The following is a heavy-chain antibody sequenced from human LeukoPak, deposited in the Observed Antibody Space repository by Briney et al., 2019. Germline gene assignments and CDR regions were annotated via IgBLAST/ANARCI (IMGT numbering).Heavy chain of an antibody. CDR2: INHSGST. J-gene: IGHJ4*02. D-gene: IGHD4-17*01. CDR3: AKPRPPWSTVTPFEY. CDR1: GGSFSGYY. V-gene: IGHV4-34*01. Sequence: KTSETLSLTCAVYGGSFSGYYWSWIRQPPGKGLEWLGEINHSGSTNYNPSLKSRVTMSVDTSKNQFSLKLSSVTAADTAVYYCAKPRPPWSTVTPFEYWGQGTLVTVSS.